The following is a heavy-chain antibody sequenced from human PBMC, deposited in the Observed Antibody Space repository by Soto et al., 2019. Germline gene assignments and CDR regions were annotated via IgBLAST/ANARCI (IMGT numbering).Heavy chain of an antibody. CDR2: IYYSGGT. V-gene: IGHV4-59*01. CDR3: ARVVTRGGENSRTPYYGMDV. Sequence: QVQLQESGPGLVKPSETLSLTCTVSGGSINNYYWSWIRQPPGKGLEWIGYIYYSGGTNYNSSLTSRVTIAVGTSKNQSSLKLSSVTAADTAVYYCARVVTRGGENSRTPYYGMDVWGQGTTVTVS. D-gene: IGHD2-21*01. J-gene: IGHJ6*02. CDR1: GGSINNYY.